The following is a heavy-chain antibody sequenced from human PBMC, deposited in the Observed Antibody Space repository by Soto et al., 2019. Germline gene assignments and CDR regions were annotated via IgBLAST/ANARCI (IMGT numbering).Heavy chain of an antibody. V-gene: IGHV3-30*03. CDR3: VGGYYCGDH. D-gene: IGHD3-22*01. J-gene: IGHJ4*02. CDR2: ISYDGSNK. Sequence: QVQLVESGGGVVQPGRSLRLSCAASGFTFSSYGMHWVRQAPGKGLQWVAVISYDGSNKYYADSVKGRFTISRDNSKNRRYGQINGGRAGDTGVFFCVGGYYCGDHGGQGPLVPVPS. CDR1: GFTFSSYG.